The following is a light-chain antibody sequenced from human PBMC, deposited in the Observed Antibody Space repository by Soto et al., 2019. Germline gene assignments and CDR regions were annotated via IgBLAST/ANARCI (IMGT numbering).Light chain of an antibody. Sequence: QSALTQPASVSGSPVQSITISCTGTSSDVGGYNYVSWYQQQPGKAPKLMIYDGSNRPSGVSNRFSGSKSCNTASLTISGLQAEDEAEYYCSSYTSSSNVVFGGGTTVTVL. J-gene: IGLJ2*01. V-gene: IGLV2-14*01. CDR2: DGS. CDR1: SSDVGGYNY. CDR3: SSYTSSSNVV.